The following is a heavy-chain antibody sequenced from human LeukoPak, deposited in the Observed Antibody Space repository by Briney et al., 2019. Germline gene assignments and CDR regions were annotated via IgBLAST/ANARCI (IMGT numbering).Heavy chain of an antibody. V-gene: IGHV4-39*01. Sequence: PSETLSLTCTVSGGSISSYYWGWIRQPPGKGLEWIGSIYYSGSTYYNPSLKSRVTISVDTSKNQFSLKLSSVTAADTAVYYCATILGYCSSTSCYSVSYYMDVWGKGTTVTVSS. CDR2: IYYSGST. D-gene: IGHD2-2*01. J-gene: IGHJ6*03. CDR1: GGSISSYY. CDR3: ATILGYCSSTSCYSVSYYMDV.